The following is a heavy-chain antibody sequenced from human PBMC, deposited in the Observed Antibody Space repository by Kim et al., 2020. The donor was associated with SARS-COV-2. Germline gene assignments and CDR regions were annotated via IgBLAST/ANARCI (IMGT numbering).Heavy chain of an antibody. J-gene: IGHJ4*02. V-gene: IGHV3-53*01. D-gene: IGHD1-26*01. CDR1: GFTLITDH. CDR2: TYNTGST. CDR3: ARVWEPAFDH. Sequence: GGSLRLSCAASGFTLITDHMSWVRQAPGKGLEWVAVTYNTGSTYYADSVEGRFTISRDNSKNMVYLQMNSLRAEDTAVYYCARVWEPAFDHWGQGSLVTVSS.